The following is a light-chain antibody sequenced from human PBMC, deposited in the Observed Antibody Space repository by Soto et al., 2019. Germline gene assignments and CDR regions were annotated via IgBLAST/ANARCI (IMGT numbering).Light chain of an antibody. Sequence: DIQMAQSPSSLSASVGDSVTITCRASQSISSYLNWYQQKPGKAPKLLIYAASSLQSGVPSRFSGSGSGTDFTLTISRLQPEDFATYYCQQRYSTPVPVGQGTKLEI. CDR3: QQRYSTPVP. V-gene: IGKV1-39*01. CDR1: QSISSY. CDR2: AAS. J-gene: IGKJ2*01.